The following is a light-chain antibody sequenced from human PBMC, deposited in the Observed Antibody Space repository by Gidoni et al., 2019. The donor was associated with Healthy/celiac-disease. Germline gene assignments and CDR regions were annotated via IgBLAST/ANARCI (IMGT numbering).Light chain of an antibody. Sequence: DIVLTQSPATLSLSPGERATLSCRASQSVRSYLAWYQQKPGQAPRLLIYDASNRATGIPARFSGSGSGTDFTLTISSLEPEEFAVYYCQQRSNWPLTFGGGTKVEIK. CDR1: QSVRSY. J-gene: IGKJ4*01. CDR3: QQRSNWPLT. CDR2: DAS. V-gene: IGKV3-11*01.